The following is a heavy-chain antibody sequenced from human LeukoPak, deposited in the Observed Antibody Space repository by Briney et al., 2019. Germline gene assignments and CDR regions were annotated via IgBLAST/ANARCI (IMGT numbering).Heavy chain of an antibody. J-gene: IGHJ4*02. V-gene: IGHV4-38-2*02. D-gene: IGHD3-22*01. CDR3: ARYTANTAGYSFDF. Sequence: SETLSLTCTVSGYSISSGYYWSWIRQPPGKGLEWIATIHHSGVTYYNPSLKSRVTMSVDTSKNQFSLKLGSVTAASTAVYYCARYTANTAGYSFDFWGQGALVTVSS. CDR2: IHHSGVT. CDR1: GYSISSGYY.